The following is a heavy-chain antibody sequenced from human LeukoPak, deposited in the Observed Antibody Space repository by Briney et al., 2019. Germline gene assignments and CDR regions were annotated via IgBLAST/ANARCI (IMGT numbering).Heavy chain of an antibody. CDR3: AKVSGDGVDY. Sequence: GGPLRLSCAASGFTFSSYGMHWVRQAPGKGLEWVAVISYDGSNKYYADSVKGRFTISRDNSKNTLYLQMNSLGADDTAVYYCAKVSGDGVDYWGQGTLVTVSS. CDR1: GFTFSSYG. J-gene: IGHJ4*02. D-gene: IGHD7-27*01. V-gene: IGHV3-30*18. CDR2: ISYDGSNK.